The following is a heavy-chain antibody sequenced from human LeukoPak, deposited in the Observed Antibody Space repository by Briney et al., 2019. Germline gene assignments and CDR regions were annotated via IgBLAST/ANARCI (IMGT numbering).Heavy chain of an antibody. CDR1: GYSISSGYY. J-gene: IGHJ4*02. Sequence: SETLSLTCTVSGYSISSGYYWGWIRQPPGKGLEWIGSIYHSGSTYYNPSLKSRVTISVDTSKNQFSLKLSSVTAADTAVYYCARVLQLLYYFDYWGQGTLVTVSS. CDR3: ARVLQLLYYFDY. V-gene: IGHV4-38-2*02. D-gene: IGHD4-11*01. CDR2: IYHSGST.